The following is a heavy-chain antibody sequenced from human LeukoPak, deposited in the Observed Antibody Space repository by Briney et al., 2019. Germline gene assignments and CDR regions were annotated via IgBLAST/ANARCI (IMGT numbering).Heavy chain of an antibody. D-gene: IGHD3-10*01. Sequence: SETLSLTCTVSGDSITTYFWNWVRQPPGKGLEWIGRISTTVGTDYNPSLESRITLSVDTSRNQVSLRLTSVTAADAALYYCARGGDAFYHWGQGTLVTVSS. V-gene: IGHV4-4*07. CDR3: ARGGDAFYH. J-gene: IGHJ4*02. CDR2: ISTTVGT. CDR1: GDSITTYF.